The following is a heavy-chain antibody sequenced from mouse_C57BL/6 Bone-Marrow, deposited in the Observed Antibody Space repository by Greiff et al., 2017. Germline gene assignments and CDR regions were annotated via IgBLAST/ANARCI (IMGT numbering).Heavy chain of an antibody. CDR1: GYTFTSYW. D-gene: IGHD2-3*01. J-gene: IGHJ2*01. CDR3: ARGLDGY. CDR2: IDPSDSYT. V-gene: IGHV1-69*01. Sequence: VQLQQPGAELVMPGASVKLSCKASGYTFTSYWMHWVKQKPGQGLEWIGEIDPSDSYTNYNQKFKGKSTLTVDKSSSTAYMQLSSLTSEDSAVYYCARGLDGYWGQGTTLTVSS.